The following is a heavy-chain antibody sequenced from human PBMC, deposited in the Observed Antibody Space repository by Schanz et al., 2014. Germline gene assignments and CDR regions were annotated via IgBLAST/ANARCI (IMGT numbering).Heavy chain of an antibody. CDR3: STDLTAVDYDAIGL. J-gene: IGHJ3*01. Sequence: EVHLLESGGGLVQPGGSLRLSCAASGITLSGYGLHWVRQAPGKGLEWVSGIGGSGDSTHYADSVKGRFIISRDNSKNTLYLQVNSLRAEDTAVYYCSTDLTAVDYDAIGLWGQGTMVTVSS. D-gene: IGHD4-17*01. CDR1: GITLSGYG. V-gene: IGHV3-23*01. CDR2: IGGSGDST.